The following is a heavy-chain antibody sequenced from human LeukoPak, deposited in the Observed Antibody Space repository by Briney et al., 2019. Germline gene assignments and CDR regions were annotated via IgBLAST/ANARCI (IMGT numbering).Heavy chain of an antibody. J-gene: IGHJ4*02. V-gene: IGHV1-69*05. Sequence: SVKVSCKASGGTFSSYAISWVRQAPGQGLEWMGRIIPIFGTANYAQKFQGRVTITTDESTSTAYMELSSLRSEDTAVYYCASFGNWNYVDYWGQGTLVTVSS. D-gene: IGHD1-20*01. CDR3: ASFGNWNYVDY. CDR1: GGTFSSYA. CDR2: IIPIFGTA.